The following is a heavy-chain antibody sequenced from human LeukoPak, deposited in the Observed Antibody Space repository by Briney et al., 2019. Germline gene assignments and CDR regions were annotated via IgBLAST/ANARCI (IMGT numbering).Heavy chain of an antibody. V-gene: IGHV1-8*01. D-gene: IGHD3-22*01. Sequence: ASVKVSCKASGYTFTSYDINWVRQAPGQGLEWMGWMNPNSGNTGYAQKFQGRVTMTRNTSISTAYMELSSLRSEDTAVYYCARGLSISYDSSGYYSGSDPWGQGTLVTVSS. CDR2: MNPNSGNT. J-gene: IGHJ5*02. CDR3: ARGLSISYDSSGYYSGSDP. CDR1: GYTFTSYD.